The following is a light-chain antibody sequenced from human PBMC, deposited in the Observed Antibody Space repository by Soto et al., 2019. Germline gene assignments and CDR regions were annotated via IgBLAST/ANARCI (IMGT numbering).Light chain of an antibody. CDR1: QSVSTN. J-gene: IGKJ1*01. Sequence: EIVMTQSPDTLSVSPGERATLSCRASQSVSTNLAWYQQKPGQAPRLLLYGASTRATGIPARFSGSGSGTEFTLTISSLQSEDFAVHYCQQYSDWLRPFGQGAKVEIK. CDR2: GAS. V-gene: IGKV3-15*01. CDR3: QQYSDWLRP.